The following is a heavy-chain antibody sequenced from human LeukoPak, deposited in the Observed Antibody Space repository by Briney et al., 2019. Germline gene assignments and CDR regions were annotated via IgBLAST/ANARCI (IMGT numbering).Heavy chain of an antibody. CDR3: ARVTGYRIEDYFDY. CDR2: IYTSGST. J-gene: IGHJ4*02. V-gene: IGHV4-4*07. CDR1: GGSLSSYY. D-gene: IGHD6-13*01. Sequence: SETLSLTCTVSGGSLSSYYWSWIRQPAGKGLEWIGRIYTSGSTNYNPSLKSRVTMSVDTSKNQFSLKLSSVTAADTAVYYCARVTGYRIEDYFDYWGQGTLVTVSS.